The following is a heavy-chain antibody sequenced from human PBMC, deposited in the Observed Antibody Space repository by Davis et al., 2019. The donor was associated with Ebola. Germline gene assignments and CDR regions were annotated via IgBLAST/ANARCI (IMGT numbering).Heavy chain of an antibody. CDR3: AKDADPDYYGMDV. CDR2: ISWDGGST. CDR1: GFTFDDYT. V-gene: IGHV3-43*01. Sequence: GESLKISCAASGFTFDDYTMYWVRQAPGKGLEWVSLISWDGGSTYYGDSVKGRFTISRDNSKNSLYLQMNSLRAEDTALYYCAKDADPDYYGMDVWGQGTTVTVSS. J-gene: IGHJ6*02.